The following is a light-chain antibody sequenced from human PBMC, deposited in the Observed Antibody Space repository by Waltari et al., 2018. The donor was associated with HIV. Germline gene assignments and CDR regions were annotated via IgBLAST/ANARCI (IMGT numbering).Light chain of an antibody. V-gene: IGLV2-8*01. CDR3: SSYAGNNKWV. J-gene: IGLJ3*02. CDR1: RSDIGGSNY. CDR2: EVS. Sequence: QSALTQPPSTSGSLGRSVTISCTGTRSDIGGSNYVSWYQQHPGKAPKGLISEVSKRPSGVPNRVSGSKFGNRASLTVSGLQAEDEAVYYCSSYAGNNKWVFGGGTKLTVL.